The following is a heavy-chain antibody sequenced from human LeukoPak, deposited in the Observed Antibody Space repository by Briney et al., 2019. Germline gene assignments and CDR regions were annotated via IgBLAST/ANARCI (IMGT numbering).Heavy chain of an antibody. CDR3: AKGTLYYDSSGYYGDY. J-gene: IGHJ4*02. CDR2: ISGSGGST. Sequence: GGSLRLSCAASGFTFSSYAMSWVRQAPGKGLEWVSAISGSGGSTYYADSVKGRFTISRDNSKNTLYLQMNSLRAEDTAVYYCAKGTLYYDSSGYYGDYWGQGTLVTVSS. V-gene: IGHV3-23*01. D-gene: IGHD3-22*01. CDR1: GFTFSSYA.